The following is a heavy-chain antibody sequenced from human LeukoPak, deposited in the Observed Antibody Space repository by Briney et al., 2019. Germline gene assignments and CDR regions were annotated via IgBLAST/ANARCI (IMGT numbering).Heavy chain of an antibody. D-gene: IGHD3-3*02. J-gene: IGHJ6*02. V-gene: IGHV3-48*02. CDR2: ISSGSSTI. CDR1: GFTFRSYS. Sequence: AGSLRLSCAASGFTFRSYSMNWVRQAPGKGLEWVSYISSGSSTIHYADSVKGRLTISRDNAKDSLYLQMNSLRDEDTAVYYCARAHFGLDVWGQGTTVTFSS. CDR3: ARAHFGLDV.